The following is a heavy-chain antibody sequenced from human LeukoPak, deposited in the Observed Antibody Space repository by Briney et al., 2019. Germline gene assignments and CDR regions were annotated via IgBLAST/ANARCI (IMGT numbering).Heavy chain of an antibody. CDR3: ARGASTVVTPSPTLDY. J-gene: IGHJ4*02. Sequence: SETLSLTCAVYGGSFSGYYWSWIRQPPGKGLEWIGEINHSESTNYNPSLKSRVTISVDASRNQFSLKLSSVTAADTAVYYCARGASTVVTPSPTLDYWGQGTLVTVSS. D-gene: IGHD4-23*01. CDR2: INHSEST. CDR1: GGSFSGYY. V-gene: IGHV4-34*01.